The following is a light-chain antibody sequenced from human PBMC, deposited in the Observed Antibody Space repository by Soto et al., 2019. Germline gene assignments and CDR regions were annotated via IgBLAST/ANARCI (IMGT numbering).Light chain of an antibody. CDR3: QQYHHWPPLT. CDR2: GAS. J-gene: IGKJ4*01. CDR1: QSVSSN. Sequence: EIVMTQSPATLSVSPGGRATLSCRASQSVSSNLARYRQRPGQPPRLLIYGASTRATGIPARFSGSGSGTEFTLTISSLQSEDSAVYYCQQYHHWPPLTFGGGTKVEIK. V-gene: IGKV3D-15*01.